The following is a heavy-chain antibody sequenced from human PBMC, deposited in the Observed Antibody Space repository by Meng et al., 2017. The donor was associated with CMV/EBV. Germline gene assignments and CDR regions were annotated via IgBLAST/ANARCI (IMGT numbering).Heavy chain of an antibody. CDR3: VRDHNWGPDY. V-gene: IGHV1-2*02. D-gene: IGHD1-1*01. CDR1: GYRFSDHY. Sequence: QVQSVQPGGGVKSPGALVKVSCQTSGYRFSDHYMHWVRQAPGKGLEWMGWIYPNSGGTHYAQKFQDRVTMTRDTSISTVYMELSRLTSDDTAVYYCVRDHNWGPDYWGQGTLVTVSS. J-gene: IGHJ4*02. CDR2: IYPNSGGT.